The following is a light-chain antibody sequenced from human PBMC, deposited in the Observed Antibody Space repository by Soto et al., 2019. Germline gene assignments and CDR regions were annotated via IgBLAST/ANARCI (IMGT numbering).Light chain of an antibody. J-gene: IGLJ2*01. CDR3: TSYTSSSSVL. Sequence: QSALTQPASVSGSPGQSITISCAGTNSDIGAYNFVSWYQQYPGKAPKLMIYEVSNRPSGVSTRFSGSKSGNTASLTISGLQAEDEADYYCTSYTSSSSVLFGGGTKVTVL. V-gene: IGLV2-14*01. CDR2: EVS. CDR1: NSDIGAYNF.